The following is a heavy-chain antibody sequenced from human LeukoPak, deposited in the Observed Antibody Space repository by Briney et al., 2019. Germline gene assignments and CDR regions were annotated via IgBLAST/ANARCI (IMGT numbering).Heavy chain of an antibody. J-gene: IGHJ4*02. CDR2: IKNMTHGGTT. D-gene: IGHD1-26*01. CDR3: MFRYSGTYYFDY. CDR1: GFTFRNAW. V-gene: IGHV3-15*01. Sequence: GGSLRLSCAASGFTFRNAWANWVRQAPGKGLEWVGRIKNMTHGGTTDYAAPVKGRFTISRDDSKNTLYLQMNNLKIEDTAVYYCMFRYSGTYYFDYWGQGTLVTVSS.